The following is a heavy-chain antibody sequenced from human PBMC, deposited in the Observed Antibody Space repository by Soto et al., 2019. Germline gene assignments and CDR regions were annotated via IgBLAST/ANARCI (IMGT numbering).Heavy chain of an antibody. Sequence: QVQLVQSGAEVKKPGASVKVSCKASGYTFTSYGITWVRQAPGQGLEWMGWISGYNGNTDYAQKLQGRVTMTTDTSTSTVYMEVRSLRTDDTAVYYCARHYDYVWGSYRNSFASWGQGTLVTVSS. CDR2: ISGYNGNT. J-gene: IGHJ4*02. D-gene: IGHD3-16*02. V-gene: IGHV1-18*01. CDR3: ARHYDYVWGSYRNSFAS. CDR1: GYTFTSYG.